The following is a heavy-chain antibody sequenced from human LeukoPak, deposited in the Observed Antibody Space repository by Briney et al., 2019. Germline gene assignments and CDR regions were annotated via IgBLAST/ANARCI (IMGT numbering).Heavy chain of an antibody. CDR2: INPNSGGT. CDR1: GYTFTGYY. CDR3: ARDRGYYGSGSYKRPNWFDP. J-gene: IGHJ5*02. D-gene: IGHD3-10*01. Sequence: ASVKVSCRASGYTFTGYYMHWVRQAPGQGLEWMGWINPNSGGTNYAQKFQGRVTMTRDTSISTAYMELSRLRSDDTAVYYCARDRGYYGSGSYKRPNWFDPWGQGTLVTVSS. V-gene: IGHV1-2*02.